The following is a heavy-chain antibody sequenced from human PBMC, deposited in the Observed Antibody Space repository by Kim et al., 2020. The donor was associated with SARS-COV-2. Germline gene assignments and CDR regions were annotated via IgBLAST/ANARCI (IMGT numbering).Heavy chain of an antibody. CDR1: GGSISSYY. CDR3: ARDYSPYGMDV. V-gene: IGHV4-59*01. J-gene: IGHJ6*02. CDR2: IYYSGST. Sequence: SETLSLTCTVSGGSISSYYWSWIRQPPGKGLEWIGYIYYSGSTNYNPSLKSRVTISVDTSKNQFSLKLSSVTTADTAVYYCARDYSPYGMDVWGQGTTVTVSS. D-gene: IGHD4-4*01.